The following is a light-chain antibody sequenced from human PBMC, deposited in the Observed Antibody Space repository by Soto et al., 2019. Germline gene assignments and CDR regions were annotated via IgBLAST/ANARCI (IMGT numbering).Light chain of an antibody. CDR1: QSVSSS. J-gene: IGKJ5*01. V-gene: IGKV3-11*01. CDR2: DAS. CDR3: QQRSNLIT. Sequence: EVVLIQCKATLYLSRGDTATLFFGASQSVSSSLARYQQKPGQAPRLLIYDASNMATGIPARFSGSGSGTDFTLTISSLEPEDFAVYYCQQRSNLITFGQGTGLEIK.